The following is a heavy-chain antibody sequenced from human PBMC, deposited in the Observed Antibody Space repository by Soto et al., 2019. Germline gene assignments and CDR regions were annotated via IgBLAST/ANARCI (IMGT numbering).Heavy chain of an antibody. J-gene: IGHJ3*01. V-gene: IGHV1-3*01. CDR1: GCIFNRYV. D-gene: IGHD2-15*01. Sequence: SVTVPSPASGCIFNRYVMNFLPQAPAQGLEWMGWINAGNGHTEYSQKFQGRVTINSDTSANTAYMELRSLRFEDTAVYFCARDCSGATCYVGAFDFWGQGTKVTVS. CDR3: ARDCSGATCYVGAFDF. CDR2: INAGNGHT.